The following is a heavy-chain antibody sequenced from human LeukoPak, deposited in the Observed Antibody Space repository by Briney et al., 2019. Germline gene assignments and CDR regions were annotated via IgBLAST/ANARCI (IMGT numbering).Heavy chain of an antibody. CDR2: ISAYNGNT. CDR1: GYTFTSYG. Sequence: ASVKVSCKASGYTFTSYGISWVRQAPGQGLEWMGWISAYNGNTNYAQKLQGRVTMTTDTSTSTAYMELRSLRSDDTAVYYCARGLGYCSGGSCIKRGPWGQGTLVTVSS. J-gene: IGHJ5*02. CDR3: ARGLGYCSGGSCIKRGP. D-gene: IGHD2-15*01. V-gene: IGHV1-18*01.